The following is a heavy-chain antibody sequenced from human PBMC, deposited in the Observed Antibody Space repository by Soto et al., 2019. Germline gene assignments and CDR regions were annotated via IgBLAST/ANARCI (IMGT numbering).Heavy chain of an antibody. J-gene: IGHJ4*02. CDR3: AGSSSVAGHFDC. Sequence: SETLSLTCTVSGGSISNYHWNWIRQPPGKGLEWIAYTYHIGSTNYNPSLKSRVTMSLDTSKSQFSLKLSSVTAADTAVYDCAGSSSVAGHFDCWGQGTLVTVSS. V-gene: IGHV4-59*08. CDR2: TYHIGST. CDR1: GGSISNYH. D-gene: IGHD6-19*01.